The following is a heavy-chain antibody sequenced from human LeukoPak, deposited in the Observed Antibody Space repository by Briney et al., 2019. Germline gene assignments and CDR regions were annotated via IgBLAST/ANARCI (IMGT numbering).Heavy chain of an antibody. CDR3: ARHRRKGSSSWYFESAYYYYMDV. J-gene: IGHJ6*03. V-gene: IGHV5-51*01. CDR1: GYSFTSYW. Sequence: GESLKISCKGSGYSFTSYWTGWVRQMPGKGLEWMGIIYPGDSDTRYSPSFQGQVTISADKSISTAYLQWSSLKASDTAMYYCARHRRKGSSSWYFESAYYYYMDVWGKGTTVTVSS. CDR2: IYPGDSDT. D-gene: IGHD6-13*01.